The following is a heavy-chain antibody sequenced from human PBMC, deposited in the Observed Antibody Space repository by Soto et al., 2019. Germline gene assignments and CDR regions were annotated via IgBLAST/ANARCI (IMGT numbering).Heavy chain of an antibody. J-gene: IGHJ4*02. CDR1: GFDFTYYA. V-gene: IGHV3-30*18. D-gene: IGHD3-16*01. Sequence: QVQLVESGGGAVQPGESLRLSCVASGFDFTYYAMHWVRQAPGKGLESVAVMSSDGSKIHHTDSVKGRVTISRDNSKNTLYLQMNSLRNEDTAVYFCAKDEGGGGTLGLFDYWGQGTLVSVSS. CDR3: AKDEGGGGTLGLFDY. CDR2: MSSDGSKI.